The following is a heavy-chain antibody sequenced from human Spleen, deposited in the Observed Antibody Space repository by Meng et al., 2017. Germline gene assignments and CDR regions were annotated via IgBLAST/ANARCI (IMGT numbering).Heavy chain of an antibody. V-gene: IGHV3-48*03. CDR1: GFTFSSYE. CDR3: AKQREYSYGFYYFDY. D-gene: IGHD5-18*01. J-gene: IGHJ4*02. CDR2: ISSSGSTI. Sequence: GGSLRLSCAASGFTFSSYEMNWVRQAPGKGLEWVSYISSSGSTIYYADSVKGRFTISRDNAKNSLYLQMNSLRAEDTAVYYCAKQREYSYGFYYFDYWGQGTLVTVSS.